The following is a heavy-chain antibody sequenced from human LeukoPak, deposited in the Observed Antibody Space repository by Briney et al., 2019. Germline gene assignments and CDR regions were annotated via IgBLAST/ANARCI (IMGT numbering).Heavy chain of an antibody. CDR3: AKGSDGSGSYVTWFDP. Sequence: GGSLRLSCAASGFTFSSYDMSWVRQAPGKGLEWVSSISGSGGSTYHADSVKGRFTISRDNSKNTLYLQMNILRAEDTAVYYCAKGSDGSGSYVTWFDPWGQGTLVTVSS. J-gene: IGHJ5*02. D-gene: IGHD3-10*01. CDR1: GFTFSSYD. CDR2: ISGSGGST. V-gene: IGHV3-23*01.